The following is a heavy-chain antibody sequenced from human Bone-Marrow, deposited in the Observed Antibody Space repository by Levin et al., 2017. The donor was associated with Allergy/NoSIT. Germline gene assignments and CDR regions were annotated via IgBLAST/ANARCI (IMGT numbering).Heavy chain of an antibody. D-gene: IGHD3-10*01. J-gene: IGHJ4*02. V-gene: IGHV3-7*02. CDR1: GFTFSSYW. CDR2: IKEDGSET. CDR3: AKMMVRGIVGAPYFDL. Sequence: PGGSLRLSCAASGFTFSSYWMSWVRQAPGKGLEWVASIKEDGSETNYVDSAKGRFTLSRDNTNKSLFLDMNSLRAEDTALYYCAKMMVRGIVGAPYFDLWGQGTLVTVSS.